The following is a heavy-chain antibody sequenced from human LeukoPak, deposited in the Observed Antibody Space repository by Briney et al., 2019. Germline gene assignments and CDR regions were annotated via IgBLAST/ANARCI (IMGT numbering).Heavy chain of an antibody. D-gene: IGHD5-24*01. CDR2: TRSKAYGGTT. CDR3: TRDLVPMATLGGKLFDL. Sequence: GGSLRLSCTASGFTFGDYAMSWVRQAPGKGLEWVGFTRSKAYGGTTEYAASVKGRFTISRDDSKSIAYLQMNSLKTEDTAVYFCTRDLVPMATLGGKLFDLWGRGTLVTVSS. CDR1: GFTFGDYA. V-gene: IGHV3-49*04. J-gene: IGHJ2*01.